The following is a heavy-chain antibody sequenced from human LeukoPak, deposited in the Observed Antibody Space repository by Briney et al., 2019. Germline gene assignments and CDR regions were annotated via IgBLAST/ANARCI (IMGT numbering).Heavy chain of an antibody. Sequence: GASVKVSYKASGYTFTSYYMHWVRQAPGQGLEWMGIINPSGGSTSYAQKFQGRVTMTRDTSTSTVYMELSSLRSEDTAVYYCARDAELLWFGELSGFDYWGQGTLVTVSS. CDR2: INPSGGST. D-gene: IGHD3-10*01. V-gene: IGHV1-46*01. CDR3: ARDAELLWFGELSGFDY. CDR1: GYTFTSYY. J-gene: IGHJ4*02.